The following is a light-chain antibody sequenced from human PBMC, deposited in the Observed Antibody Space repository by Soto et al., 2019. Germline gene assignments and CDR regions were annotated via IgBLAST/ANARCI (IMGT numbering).Light chain of an antibody. CDR1: QNINNY. CDR3: QESYSVPGT. Sequence: DIELTQSPPSLAASVGDRVTITCRASQNINNYLIWYQQKPGKAPQLLIYGASILQSGVPSRFSGSASGTDFTLTSGRLQPEDFATYYCQESYSVPGTFGQGTKVEI. CDR2: GAS. V-gene: IGKV1-39*01. J-gene: IGKJ1*01.